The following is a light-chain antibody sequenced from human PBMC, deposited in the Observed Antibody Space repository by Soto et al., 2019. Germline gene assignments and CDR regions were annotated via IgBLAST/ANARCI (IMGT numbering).Light chain of an antibody. V-gene: IGKV1-39*01. CDR2: AAS. Sequence: DIQMTQSPSSLSASVGDRVTITCRASQSISTNLNWYQVKPGKAPKLLIYAASSLESGVPSRFSGSGSGTDFTLTISSLQPEDFATYYFQQSYTTPLFTFGPGTKVDI. CDR3: QQSYTTPLFT. J-gene: IGKJ3*01. CDR1: QSISTN.